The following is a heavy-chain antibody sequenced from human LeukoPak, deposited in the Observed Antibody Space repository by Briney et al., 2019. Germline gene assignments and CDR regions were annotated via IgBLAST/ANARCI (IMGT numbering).Heavy chain of an antibody. D-gene: IGHD3-22*01. V-gene: IGHV4-59*01. CDR1: GGSISSYS. Sequence: SETLSLTCTVSGGSISSYSWSWIRQPPGKGLEWIGYIYYDGNTNYNPSLKSRVTISVDTSKNQFSLKLSSVTAADTAVYYCASQIPYYYDSSGYSYYFDYWGQGTLVTVSP. CDR3: ASQIPYYYDSSGYSYYFDY. J-gene: IGHJ4*02. CDR2: IYYDGNT.